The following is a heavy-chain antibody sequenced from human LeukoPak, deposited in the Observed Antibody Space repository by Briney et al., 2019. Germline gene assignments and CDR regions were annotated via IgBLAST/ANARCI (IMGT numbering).Heavy chain of an antibody. CDR3: ARDLGGGYSYGFYNY. CDR2: ISSSSSTI. V-gene: IGHV3-48*04. CDR1: GFTFSSYS. J-gene: IGHJ4*02. D-gene: IGHD5-18*01. Sequence: GGSLRLSCAASGFTFSSYSMNWVRQAPGKGLEWVSYISSSSSTIYYADSVKGRFTISRDNAKNSLYLQMNSLRAEDTAVYYCARDLGGGYSYGFYNYWGQGTLVTVSS.